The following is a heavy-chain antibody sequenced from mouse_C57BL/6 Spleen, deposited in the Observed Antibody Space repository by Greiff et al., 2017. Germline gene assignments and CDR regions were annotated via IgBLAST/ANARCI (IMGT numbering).Heavy chain of an antibody. V-gene: IGHV1-82*01. CDR3: ARSYYSNFPDY. CDR1: GYAFSSSW. J-gene: IGHJ2*01. D-gene: IGHD2-5*01. CDR2: IYPGDGDT. Sequence: VKLVESGPELVKPGASVKISCKASGYAFSSSWMNWVKQRPGKGLEWIGRIYPGDGDTNYNGKFKGKATLTADKSSSTAYMQLSSLTSEDSAVYFCARSYYSNFPDYWGQGTTLTVSS.